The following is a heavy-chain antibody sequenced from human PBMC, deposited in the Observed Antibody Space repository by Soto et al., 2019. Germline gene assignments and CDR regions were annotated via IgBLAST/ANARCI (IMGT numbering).Heavy chain of an antibody. D-gene: IGHD2-2*01. Sequence: ASVKVSCKTSGYAFSNYGITWVRQAPGQPLEWLGWISLYSDGTNYAQKFQGRVSMTTDTSTTTAYMELRSLRSDDTAVYYCARVVPGAEAWFGPWGQGTLVPVSS. V-gene: IGHV1-18*01. CDR3: ARVVPGAEAWFGP. J-gene: IGHJ5*02. CDR1: GYAFSNYG. CDR2: ISLYSDGT.